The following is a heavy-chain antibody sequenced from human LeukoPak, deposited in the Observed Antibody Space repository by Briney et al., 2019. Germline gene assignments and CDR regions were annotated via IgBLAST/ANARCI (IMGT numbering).Heavy chain of an antibody. CDR3: ARDLSGSYSIGN. Sequence: PGRSLRLSCAASGFTFSNYAMHWVRQAPGKGLEWVAVISYDGSKKWHADSVRGRFSISRDNSKNTLSLQMNSLRGEDTAVYYCARDLSGSYSIGNWGQGTLVTVSS. D-gene: IGHD1-26*01. J-gene: IGHJ4*02. CDR2: ISYDGSKK. CDR1: GFTFSNYA. V-gene: IGHV3-30-3*01.